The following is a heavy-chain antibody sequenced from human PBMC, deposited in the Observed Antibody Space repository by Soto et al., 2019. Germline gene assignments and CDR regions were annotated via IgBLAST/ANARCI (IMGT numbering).Heavy chain of an antibody. CDR1: GGSFSGYY. CDR2: INHSGST. CDR3: ARLEGLATISYYFDF. Sequence: PSETLSLTCAVYGGSFSGYYWSWIRQPPGKGLEWIGEINHSGSTNYSPSLKSRVTISVDTSKNQFSLKLNSVTAADSAVYFCARLEGLATISYYFDFWGPGALVTVSS. D-gene: IGHD3-9*01. J-gene: IGHJ4*02. V-gene: IGHV4-34*01.